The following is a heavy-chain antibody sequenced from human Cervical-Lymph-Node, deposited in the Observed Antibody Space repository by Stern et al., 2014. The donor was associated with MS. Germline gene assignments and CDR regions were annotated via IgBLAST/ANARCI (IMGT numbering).Heavy chain of an antibody. CDR3: ARDGRHTNNFGLDV. V-gene: IGHV1-69*01. Sequence: VQLLESGAEVKKPGSSVKVSCKASGGTFNVYAINWLRQAPGQGLEWVGGIIPVMGTANYAQNFQGRVTITADASTRTSSMQLSSLRSDDTAVYYCARDGRHTNNFGLDVWGQGTTVTVSS. CDR2: IIPVMGTA. CDR1: GGTFNVYA. J-gene: IGHJ6*02.